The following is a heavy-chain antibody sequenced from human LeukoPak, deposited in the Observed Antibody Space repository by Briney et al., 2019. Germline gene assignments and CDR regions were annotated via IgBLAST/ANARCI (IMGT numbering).Heavy chain of an antibody. D-gene: IGHD3-10*01. CDR1: GFTFSSYW. CDR2: INSDGSTT. CDR3: AKDGSVRLSPKGYYFNY. J-gene: IGHJ4*02. Sequence: PGGSLRLSCAASGFTFSSYWMHWVRQAPGKGLVWVSRINSDGSTTSYADSVKGRFTISRDNAKNTLYLQMNSLRAEDTAVYYCAKDGSVRLSPKGYYFNYWGQGIPVTVSS. V-gene: IGHV3-74*01.